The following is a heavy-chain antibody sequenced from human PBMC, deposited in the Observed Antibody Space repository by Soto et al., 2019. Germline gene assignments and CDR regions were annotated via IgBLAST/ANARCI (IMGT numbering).Heavy chain of an antibody. J-gene: IGHJ6*02. V-gene: IGHV3-30*03. CDR1: GFAFSTYG. CDR3: AHAKFRRGPSLMYAMDL. CDR2: ISYDGNEK. Sequence: GGSLRLSCAATGFAFSTYGMHWVRQAPGKGREWVAAISYDGNEKYYADSLQSRFTISRDNSKNALYLQVNSLRGEDTAAYYCAHAKFRRGPSLMYAMDLWGQGTTVTVSS. D-gene: IGHD2-8*01.